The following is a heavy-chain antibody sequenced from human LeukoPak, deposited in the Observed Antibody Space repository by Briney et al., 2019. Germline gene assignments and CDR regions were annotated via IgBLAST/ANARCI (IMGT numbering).Heavy chain of an antibody. CDR2: INHSGST. Sequence: SETLSLTCAVYGGSFSGYYWSWIRQPPGKGLEWIGEINHSGSTNYNPSLKSRVTISVDKSKNQFSLKLSSVTAADTAVYYCARHYYGGNFDYWGQGTLVTVSS. V-gene: IGHV4-34*01. CDR1: GGSFSGYY. CDR3: ARHYYGGNFDY. J-gene: IGHJ4*02. D-gene: IGHD4-23*01.